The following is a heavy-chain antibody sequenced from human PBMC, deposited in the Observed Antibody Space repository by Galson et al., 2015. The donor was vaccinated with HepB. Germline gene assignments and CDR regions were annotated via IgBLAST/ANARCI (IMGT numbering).Heavy chain of an antibody. Sequence: TLSLTCTVSGGSISSYYWSWIRQPPGKGLEWIGYIYYSGSTNYNPSLKSRVTISVDTSKNQFSLKLSSVTAADTAVYYCARDLGYYGSGSYYKKNYYYGMDVWGQGTTVTVSS. D-gene: IGHD3-10*01. V-gene: IGHV4-59*01. CDR2: IYYSGST. J-gene: IGHJ6*02. CDR3: ARDLGYYGSGSYYKKNYYYGMDV. CDR1: GGSISSYY.